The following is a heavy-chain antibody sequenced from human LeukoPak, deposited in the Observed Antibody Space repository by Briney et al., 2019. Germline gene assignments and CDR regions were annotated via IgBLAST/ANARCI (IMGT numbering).Heavy chain of an antibody. CDR3: ARDQRSSSWYEVDY. CDR2: ISWNSGSI. D-gene: IGHD6-13*01. V-gene: IGHV3-9*03. Sequence: GRSLRLSCAASGFTFDDYAMHWVRQAPGKGLEWVSGISWNSGSIGYADSVKGRFTISRDNAKNSLYLQMNSLRAEDMAVYYCARDQRSSSWYEVDYWGQGTLVTVSS. CDR1: GFTFDDYA. J-gene: IGHJ4*02.